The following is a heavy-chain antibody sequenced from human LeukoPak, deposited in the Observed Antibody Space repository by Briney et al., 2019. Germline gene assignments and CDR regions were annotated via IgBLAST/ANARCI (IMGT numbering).Heavy chain of an antibody. J-gene: IGHJ5*02. Sequence: GGSLRLSCAASGFTFSSYAMSWVRQAPGKGLEWVSAISGSGGSTYYADSVKGRFTISRDYSKNTVYVQMNSLRAEDTAVYYCAKARGFCSGGSCYNPFDPWGQGTLVTVSS. CDR3: AKARGFCSGGSCYNPFDP. CDR1: GFTFSSYA. CDR2: ISGSGGST. D-gene: IGHD2-15*01. V-gene: IGHV3-23*01.